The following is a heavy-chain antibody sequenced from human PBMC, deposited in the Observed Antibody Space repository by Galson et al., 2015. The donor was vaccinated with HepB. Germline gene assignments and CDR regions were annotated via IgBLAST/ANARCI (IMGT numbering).Heavy chain of an antibody. J-gene: IGHJ6*02. Sequence: SVKVSCKVSGYTLTELSMHWVRQAPGKGLEWMGGFDPDDGETIYAQKFQGRVTMTEDTSTDTAYMELSSLRSEDTAVYYCATPGIAAAGTGGTLDYYYGMDVWGQGTTVTVSS. CDR1: GYTLTELS. CDR3: ATPGIAAAGTGGTLDYYYGMDV. V-gene: IGHV1-24*01. D-gene: IGHD6-13*01. CDR2: FDPDDGET.